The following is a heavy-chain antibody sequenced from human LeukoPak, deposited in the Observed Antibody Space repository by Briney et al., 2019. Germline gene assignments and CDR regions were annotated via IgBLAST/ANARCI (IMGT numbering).Heavy chain of an antibody. D-gene: IGHD3-16*01. J-gene: IGHJ4*02. V-gene: IGHV4-61*01. CDR2: IYYSGST. CDR1: GGSTSSSNYY. Sequence: PSQTLSLTCTVSGGSTSSSNYYWNWIRQPPGKGLEWIGYIYYSGSTNYNPSLKSRVTISVDTSKNQFSLKLSSVTAADTAVYYCARDGGRYGIDSWGQGTLVTVSS. CDR3: ARDGGRYGIDS.